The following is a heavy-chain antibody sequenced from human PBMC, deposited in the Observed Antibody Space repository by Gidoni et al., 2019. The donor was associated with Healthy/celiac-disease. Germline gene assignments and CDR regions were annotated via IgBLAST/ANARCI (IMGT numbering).Heavy chain of an antibody. CDR2: INPNSGGT. CDR1: GYTFTGYY. D-gene: IGHD3-22*01. CDR3: ASVADYYDSSGLTPFDY. V-gene: IGHV1-2*02. J-gene: IGHJ4*02. Sequence: QVQLVQSGAEVKKPGASVKVSCKASGYTFTGYYMHWVRQAPGQGLEWMGWINPNSGGTNYAQKFQGRVTMTRDTSISTAYMELSRLRSDDTAVYYCASVADYYDSSGLTPFDYWGQGTLVTVSS.